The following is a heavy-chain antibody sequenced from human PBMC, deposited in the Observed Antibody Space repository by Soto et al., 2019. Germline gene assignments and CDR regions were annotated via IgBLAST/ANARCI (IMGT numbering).Heavy chain of an antibody. Sequence: QVTLKESGPVLVRPKETLTLTCTVSGFSLSRADVGVSWIRQPPGKALEWLAHIFSNDEKSYSTSLKSSLTISKDTSISQVVLMMTNVDPVDTATYYCARISRYGYDFDYWGQGTLVTVSS. J-gene: IGHJ4*02. CDR2: IFSNDEK. V-gene: IGHV2-26*01. D-gene: IGHD5-12*01. CDR3: ARISRYGYDFDY. CDR1: GFSLSRADVG.